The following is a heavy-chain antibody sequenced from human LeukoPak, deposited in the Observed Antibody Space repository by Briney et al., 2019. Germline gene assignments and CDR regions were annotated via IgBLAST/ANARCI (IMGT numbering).Heavy chain of an antibody. Sequence: SVKVSCKASGGTFSSYAISWVRQAPGQGLEWMGRIIPILGIANYAQKFQGRVTITADKSTSTAYIELSSLRSEDTAVYYCARGKDGYNYEGFQHWGQGTLVTVSS. J-gene: IGHJ1*01. CDR3: ARGKDGYNYEGFQH. CDR2: IIPILGIA. D-gene: IGHD5-24*01. CDR1: GGTFSSYA. V-gene: IGHV1-69*04.